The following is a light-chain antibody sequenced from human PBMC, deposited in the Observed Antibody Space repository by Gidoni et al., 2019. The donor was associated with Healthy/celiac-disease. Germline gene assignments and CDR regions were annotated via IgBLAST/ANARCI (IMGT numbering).Light chain of an antibody. CDR2: GAS. Sequence: EIVLTQSPCTLSLSPGERATLSCRASQSVSSSYLAWYQQKPGQAPRLLIYGASSRATGIPDRFSGSVSSTDFILLIIRLQPEDFVVYYCQQYGSSPPKYTFGQGTKLEIK. CDR3: QQYGSSPPKYT. CDR1: QSVSSSY. V-gene: IGKV3-20*01. J-gene: IGKJ2*01.